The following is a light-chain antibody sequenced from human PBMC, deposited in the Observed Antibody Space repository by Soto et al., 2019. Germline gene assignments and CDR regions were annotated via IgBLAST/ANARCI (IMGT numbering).Light chain of an antibody. V-gene: IGKV3D-20*01. CDR2: DAS. CDR3: QQYGRSTIT. Sequence: EIVLTQSPATLSLSPGERATLSCGASQSVSSSYLAWYQQKPGLAPRLLFYDASSRATGIPDRVRGSGAGKDLPLTISRLEPEDFAVYYWQQYGRSTITFGQGTRREIK. CDR1: QSVSSSY. J-gene: IGKJ5*01.